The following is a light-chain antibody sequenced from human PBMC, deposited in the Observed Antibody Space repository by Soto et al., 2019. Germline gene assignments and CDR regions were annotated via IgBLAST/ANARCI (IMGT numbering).Light chain of an antibody. CDR2: EVT. J-gene: IGLJ1*01. CDR3: ASYAGASVYV. Sequence: QSALTQPASVSGSPRQSITISCTGTNSDVGSYNLVSWFQQHPGKAPKLVIYEVTKRPSGVSDRFSGSKSGNTASLTISGLQAEDEADYYGASYAGASVYVFGSGTQVTVL. V-gene: IGLV2-23*02. CDR1: NSDVGSYNL.